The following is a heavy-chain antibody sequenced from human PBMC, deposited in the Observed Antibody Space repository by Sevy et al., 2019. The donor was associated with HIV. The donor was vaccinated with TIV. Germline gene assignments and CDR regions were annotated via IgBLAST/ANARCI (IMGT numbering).Heavy chain of an antibody. Sequence: LSRTCAASGFTFSDYVMHWVRQAPGKGLEWLARISHDTTVKYYADSLKGRFTISRDNSKNTLYLQMNSLRHEDTAVDHCARDENWSLNYWGQGTLVTVSS. CDR3: ARDENWSLNY. D-gene: IGHD1-1*01. V-gene: IGHV3-30*04. CDR1: GFTFSDYV. J-gene: IGHJ4*02. CDR2: ISHDTTVK.